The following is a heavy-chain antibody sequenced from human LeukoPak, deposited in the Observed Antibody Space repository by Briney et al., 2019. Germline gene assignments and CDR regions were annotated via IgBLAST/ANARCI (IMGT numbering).Heavy chain of an antibody. V-gene: IGHV3-21*01. J-gene: IGHJ6*03. Sequence: PGGSLRLSCAASGFTFSSYSMNWVRQAPGKGLEWVSSISSSSSYIYYAASVKGRFTISRDNAKNSLYLQMNSLRAEDTAVYYCARVECSGGSCYLSDYYYYYMDVWGKGTTVTVSS. CDR3: ARVECSGGSCYLSDYYYYYMDV. CDR2: ISSSSSYI. CDR1: GFTFSSYS. D-gene: IGHD2-15*01.